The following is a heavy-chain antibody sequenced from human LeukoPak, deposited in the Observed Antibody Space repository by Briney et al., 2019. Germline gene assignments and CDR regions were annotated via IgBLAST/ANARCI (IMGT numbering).Heavy chain of an antibody. CDR2: ISYDGSTK. J-gene: IGHJ3*02. V-gene: IGHV3-30-3*01. CDR1: GFTFSLYA. Sequence: GGSLRLSCAASGFTFSLYAMHWVRQSPGKGLVWVAFISYDGSTKYYVDSVKGRFTISRDNSKNTLYLQMNSLSAEDTAVYYCARRVEAVDIWGQGTMVTVSS. CDR3: ARRVEAVDI.